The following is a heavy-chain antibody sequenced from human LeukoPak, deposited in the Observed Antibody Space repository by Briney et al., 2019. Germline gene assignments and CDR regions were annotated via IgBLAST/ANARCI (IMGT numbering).Heavy chain of an antibody. D-gene: IGHD1-1*01. CDR3: ARGPPRGKYYYMDV. Sequence: GGSLRLSCAASGFTFSSFDMHWVRQPTGQGLEWVSTIGTASDTYYPGSVEGRFTHSRDNAKNSLYLQMNSLTAGDTAVYYCARGPPRGKYYYMDVWGKGTTVTVSS. V-gene: IGHV3-13*01. CDR1: GFTFSSFD. CDR2: IGTASDT. J-gene: IGHJ6*03.